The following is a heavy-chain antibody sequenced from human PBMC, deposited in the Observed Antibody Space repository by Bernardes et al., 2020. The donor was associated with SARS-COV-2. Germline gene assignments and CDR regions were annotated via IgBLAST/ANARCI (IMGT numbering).Heavy chain of an antibody. CDR2: IYYSGST. CDR1: GGSISSSSYY. J-gene: IGHJ4*02. CDR3: ARLQEGSSWRDPCFDY. Sequence: ETLSLTCTVSGGSISSSSYYWGWIRQPPGKGLEWIGSIYYSGSTYYNPSLKSRVTISVDTSKNQFSLKLSSVTAADTAVYYCARLQEGSSWRDPCFDYWGQGTLVTVSS. V-gene: IGHV4-39*01. D-gene: IGHD6-13*01.